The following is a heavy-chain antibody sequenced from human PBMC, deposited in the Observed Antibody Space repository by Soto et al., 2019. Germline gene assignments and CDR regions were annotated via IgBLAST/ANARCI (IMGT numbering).Heavy chain of an antibody. V-gene: IGHV3-33*01. Sequence: RLSCAASGFTFSSYGMHWVRQAPGKGLEWVAVIWYDGSNKYYADSVKGRFTISRDNSKNTLYLQMNSLRAEDTAVYYCAREDYGDYAWFDPWGQGTLVTVSS. CDR3: AREDYGDYAWFDP. J-gene: IGHJ5*02. CDR2: IWYDGSNK. D-gene: IGHD4-17*01. CDR1: GFTFSSYG.